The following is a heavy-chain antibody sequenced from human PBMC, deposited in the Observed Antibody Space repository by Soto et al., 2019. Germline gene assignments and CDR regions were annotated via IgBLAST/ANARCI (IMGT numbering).Heavy chain of an antibody. CDR1: GASMSDYH. Sequence: LSLTCTVYGASMSDYHGSWIRQSPGKGLEHIGYLHSSGFAEYNPSLKSRVTISMDTSRNQFSLKLRFVTAADTAIYYCARSGHTYVGAVWGQGVLVTVSS. CDR2: LHSSGFA. CDR3: ARSGHTYVGAV. V-gene: IGHV4-59*01. J-gene: IGHJ4*02. D-gene: IGHD1-26*01.